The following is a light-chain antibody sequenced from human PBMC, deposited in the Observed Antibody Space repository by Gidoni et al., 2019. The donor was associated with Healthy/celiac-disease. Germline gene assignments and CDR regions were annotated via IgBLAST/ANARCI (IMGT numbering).Light chain of an antibody. Sequence: EIVLTQTPGTLSLSAGERATLSCRASQSVSSSYLAWYQQKPGQAHRLLIYGASSSATVIPDMFSGSGSGTDFTLTISRLEPEDFAVYYCQQYGSALFTFGPGTKVDIK. CDR1: QSVSSSY. CDR3: QQYGSALFT. V-gene: IGKV3-20*01. J-gene: IGKJ3*01. CDR2: GAS.